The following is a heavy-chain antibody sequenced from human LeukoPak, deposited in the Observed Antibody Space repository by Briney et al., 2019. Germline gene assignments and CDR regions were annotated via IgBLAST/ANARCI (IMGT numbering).Heavy chain of an antibody. Sequence: GSLRLSCAASGFTFSSYSMNWVRQAPGKGLEWVSSISTSSSYIYYADSVKGRFTISRDNAKKSLYLQMNSLRADDTAVYYCSKGGLGSAGYYNAFDFWGQGK. J-gene: IGHJ3*01. CDR1: GFTFSSYS. CDR3: SKGGLGSAGYYNAFDF. V-gene: IGHV3-21*01. CDR2: ISTSSSYI. D-gene: IGHD3-9*01.